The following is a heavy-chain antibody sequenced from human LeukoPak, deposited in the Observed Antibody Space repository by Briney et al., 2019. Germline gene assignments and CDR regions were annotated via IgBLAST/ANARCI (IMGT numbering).Heavy chain of an antibody. CDR2: IYYSGST. V-gene: IGHV4-39*07. CDR1: GGSISSSSYY. CDR3: AREIKGGITMIVVVRGDASDI. J-gene: IGHJ3*02. D-gene: IGHD3-22*01. Sequence: SETLSLTCTVSGGSISSSSYYWGWIRQPPGKGLEWIGSIYYSGSTYYNPSLKSRVTISVDTSKNQFSLKLSSVTAADTAVYYCAREIKGGITMIVVVRGDASDIWGQGTMVTVSS.